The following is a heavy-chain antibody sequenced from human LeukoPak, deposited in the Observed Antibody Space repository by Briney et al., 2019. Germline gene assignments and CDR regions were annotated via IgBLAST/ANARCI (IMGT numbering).Heavy chain of an antibody. Sequence: PSETLSLTCTVSGGSISSYYWSWIRQPPGKGLEWIGYIYYSGSTNYNPSLKSRVTISVDTSKNQFSLKLSSVTAADTAVYYCARGFGIPYYDYVWGSSRNAFDIWGQGTMVTVSS. CDR1: GGSISSYY. CDR2: IYYSGST. J-gene: IGHJ3*02. V-gene: IGHV4-59*01. CDR3: ARGFGIPYYDYVWGSSRNAFDI. D-gene: IGHD3-16*01.